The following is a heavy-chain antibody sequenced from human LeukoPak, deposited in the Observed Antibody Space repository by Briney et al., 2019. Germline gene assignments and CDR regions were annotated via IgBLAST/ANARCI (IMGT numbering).Heavy chain of an antibody. J-gene: IGHJ6*02. CDR1: GFTFSSYW. D-gene: IGHD5-18*01. CDR3: ARASEGYSYGPYYYYGMDV. CDR2: IKQDGSEK. V-gene: IGHV3-7*01. Sequence: GGSLRLSCAASGFTFSSYWMSWVRQAPGKGLEWVANIKQDGSEKYYVDSVKGRFTISRDNAKNSLYLQMNSLRAEDTAVYYCARASEGYSYGPYYYYGMDVWGQGTTVTVSS.